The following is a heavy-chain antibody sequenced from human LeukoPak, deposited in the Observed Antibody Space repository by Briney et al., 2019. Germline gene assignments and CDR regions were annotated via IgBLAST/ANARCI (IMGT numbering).Heavy chain of an antibody. D-gene: IGHD1-1*01. CDR1: GFTFSNYN. V-gene: IGHV3-48*02. CDR3: ARDCRLNCARQPGFDS. Sequence: GGSPRLSCAASGFTFSNYNMNWVRQAPGKGLEGVSYISSSSSTIYYADSVKGRLTISRDNATNSLYLQLSSLRDEDTAVYYCARDCRLNCARQPGFDSWGQGTLVTVSS. CDR2: ISSSSSTI. J-gene: IGHJ5*01.